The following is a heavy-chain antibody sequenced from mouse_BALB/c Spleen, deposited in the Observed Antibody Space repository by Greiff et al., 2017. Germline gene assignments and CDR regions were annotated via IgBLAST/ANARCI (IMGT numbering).Heavy chain of an antibody. CDR2: ISTYYGDA. CDR1: GYTFTDYA. V-gene: IGHV1S137*01. CDR3: ASATVVATDAMDY. D-gene: IGHD1-1*01. Sequence: QVQLKQSGAELVRPGVSVKISCKGSGYTFTDYAMHWVKQSHAKSLEWIGVISTYYGDASYNQKFKGKATMTVDKSSSTAYMELARLTSEDSAIYYCASATVVATDAMDYWGQGTSVTVSS. J-gene: IGHJ4*01.